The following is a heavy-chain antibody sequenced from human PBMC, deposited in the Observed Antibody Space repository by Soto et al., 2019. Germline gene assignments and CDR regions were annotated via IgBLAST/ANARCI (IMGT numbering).Heavy chain of an antibody. CDR3: ASVKRDYDSSGYYYVFDY. D-gene: IGHD3-22*01. CDR1: GFTFSSYW. CDR2: IKQDGSEK. V-gene: IGHV3-7*01. J-gene: IGHJ4*02. Sequence: GGSLRLSCAASGFTFSSYWMSWVRQAPGKGLEWVANIKQDGSEKYYVDSVKGRFTISRDNAKNSLYLQMNSLRAEDTAVYYCASVKRDYDSSGYYYVFDYWGQGTLVTVSS.